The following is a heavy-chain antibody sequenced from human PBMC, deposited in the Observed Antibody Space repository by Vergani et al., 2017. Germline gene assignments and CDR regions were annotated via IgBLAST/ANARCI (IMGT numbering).Heavy chain of an antibody. CDR1: GFTFSSYA. J-gene: IGHJ4*02. CDR3: AHGAFDY. Sequence: EVQLLESGGGLVQPGGSLRLSCVVSGFTFSSYAMSWVRQAPGKGLEWVSYISSSSSTIYYADSGKGRFTISRDNAKNSLYLQMNSLRAEDTAVYYCAHGAFDYWGQGTLVTVSS. V-gene: IGHV3-48*01. CDR2: ISSSSSTI.